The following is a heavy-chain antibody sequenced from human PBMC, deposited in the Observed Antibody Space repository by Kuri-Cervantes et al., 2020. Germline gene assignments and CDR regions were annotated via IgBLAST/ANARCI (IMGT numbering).Heavy chain of an antibody. Sequence: SETLSLTCTVSGGSISSYYWSWIRQPPGKGLEWIGYIYYSGSTNYNPSLKSRVTISVDTSKNQFSLKLSSVTAADTAVYYCNLVGATTKIRTLDYWGQGTLVTVSS. J-gene: IGHJ4*02. D-gene: IGHD1-26*01. CDR2: IYYSGST. V-gene: IGHV4-59*12. CDR1: GGSISSYY. CDR3: NLVGATTKIRTLDY.